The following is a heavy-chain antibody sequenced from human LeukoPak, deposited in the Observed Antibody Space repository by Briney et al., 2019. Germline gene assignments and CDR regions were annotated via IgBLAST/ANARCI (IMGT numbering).Heavy chain of an antibody. D-gene: IGHD3-3*01. J-gene: IGHJ4*02. CDR1: GDTLTELS. V-gene: IGHV1-24*01. CDR3: ETITYDFWSGYLKYYVGY. CDR2: FDPEDGET. Sequence: ASVKVSCKVSGDTLTELSMHWVRQAPGKGLEWMGGFDPEDGETIYAQKLQGSVPMTEDTSTDTAYEELSSLRSEDTAVYYCETITYDFWSGYLKYYVGYWGQGTLVTVSS.